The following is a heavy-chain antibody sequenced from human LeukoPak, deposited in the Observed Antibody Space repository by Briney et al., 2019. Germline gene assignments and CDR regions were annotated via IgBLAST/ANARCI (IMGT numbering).Heavy chain of an antibody. CDR3: VQVGSDAFDI. D-gene: IGHD1-26*01. CDR2: IYYSGST. V-gene: IGHV4-39*01. Sequence: SETLSLTCTVSGGSISSSSYYWGWIRQPPGKGLEWIGSIYYSGSTYYNPSLKSRVTISVDTSKNQFSLKLSSVTAADTAVYYCVQVGSDAFDIWGQGTMVTVSS. J-gene: IGHJ3*02. CDR1: GGSISSSSYY.